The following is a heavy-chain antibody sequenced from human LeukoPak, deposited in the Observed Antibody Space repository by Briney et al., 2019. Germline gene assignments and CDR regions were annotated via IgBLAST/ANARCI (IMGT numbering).Heavy chain of an antibody. V-gene: IGHV3-9*01. CDR1: GFTFDDYA. J-gene: IGHJ4*02. Sequence: GGSLRLSCAASGFTFDDYAMHWVRQAPGKGLEWVSGISWNSGSIGYADSVKGRFTISRDNAKNSLYRQMNSLRVQDTAVYYCARDQDRAVAALEYGGQGTLVTVSS. CDR2: ISWNSGSI. D-gene: IGHD6-19*01. CDR3: ARDQDRAVAALEY.